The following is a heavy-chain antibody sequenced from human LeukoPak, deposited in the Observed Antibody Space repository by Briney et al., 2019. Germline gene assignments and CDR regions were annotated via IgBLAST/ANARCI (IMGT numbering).Heavy chain of an antibody. J-gene: IGHJ4*02. CDR1: GFTFSSYW. D-gene: IGHD2-2*01. CDR3: ARFYCSSTSCLEDY. CDR2: INSDGSST. V-gene: IGHV3-74*01. Sequence: GGSLRLSCAASGFTFSSYWMHWVRHAPGKGLVWVSRINSDGSSTIYADSVKGRFTISRDNVKNTLYLQMNSLRAEDTAVYYCARFYCSSTSCLEDYWGQGTLVTVSS.